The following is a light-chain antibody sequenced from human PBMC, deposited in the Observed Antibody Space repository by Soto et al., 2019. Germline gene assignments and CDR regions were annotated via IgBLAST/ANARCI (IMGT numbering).Light chain of an antibody. V-gene: IGKV1-5*01. J-gene: IGKJ4*01. CDR3: QQYNSYPLT. CDR2: DAF. Sequence: DVQMTQSPSTLSASVGDRVTITCRASQSISSWLAWYQQKPGKAPKLLIYDAFSLESGVPSRFSGSGSGPEFSLTITRLQPDDFATYFCQQYNSYPLTFGGGTKVEIK. CDR1: QSISSW.